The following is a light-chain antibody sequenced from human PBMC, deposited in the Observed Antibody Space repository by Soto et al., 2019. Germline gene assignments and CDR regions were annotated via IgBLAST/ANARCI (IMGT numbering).Light chain of an antibody. J-gene: IGLJ3*02. CDR2: DVN. Sequence: QSALTQPRSVSGSHGQSVTISCTGTSNDVGGYNYVSWYQQHPGKAPKLLISDVNKRPSGVPDRFSGSKSGNTASLIISGLQAEDEADYYCCSYAGSSTWVFGGGTKVTVL. V-gene: IGLV2-11*01. CDR3: CSYAGSSTWV. CDR1: SNDVGGYNY.